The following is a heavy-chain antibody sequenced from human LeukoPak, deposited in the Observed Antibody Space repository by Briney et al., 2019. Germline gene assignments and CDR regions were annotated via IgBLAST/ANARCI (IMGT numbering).Heavy chain of an antibody. V-gene: IGHV4-39*01. D-gene: IGHD5-18*01. J-gene: IGHJ4*02. Sequence: PSETLSLTCTVSGGSISSSSYYWGWIRQPPGKGLEWIGSIYYSGSTYYSPSLKSRVTISVDTSKNQFSLKLSSVTAADTAVYYCARNSYGPTISDYWGQGTLVTVSS. CDR1: GGSISSSSYY. CDR3: ARNSYGPTISDY. CDR2: IYYSGST.